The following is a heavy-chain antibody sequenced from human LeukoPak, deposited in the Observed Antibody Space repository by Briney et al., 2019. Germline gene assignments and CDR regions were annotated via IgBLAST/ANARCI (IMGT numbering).Heavy chain of an antibody. CDR1: GFTFSSYS. V-gene: IGHV3-48*01. J-gene: IGHJ6*02. CDR3: ARDKRLVVGYEYYYYYGMDV. Sequence: GGSLRLSCAASGFTFSSYSMNWVRQAPGKGLEWVSYISSSSSTIYYADSVKGRFTISRDNSKNTLYLQMNSLRAEDTAVYYCARDKRLVVGYEYYYYYGMDVWGQGTTVTVSS. D-gene: IGHD1-26*01. CDR2: ISSSSSTI.